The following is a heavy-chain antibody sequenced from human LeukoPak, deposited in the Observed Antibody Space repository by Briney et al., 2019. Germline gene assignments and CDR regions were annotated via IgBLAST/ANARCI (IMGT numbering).Heavy chain of an antibody. Sequence: GGSLRLSCVGSGFSFSTYDMGWVRQTPGKGLEWVSAISTTGGYTEDADSVKGRFTISRDDSQNTLFLQMHSLRAEDTAVHYCAKKPATIKFPFDIWGQGTLVTVSP. V-gene: IGHV3-23*01. CDR3: AKKPATIKFPFDI. CDR1: GFSFSTYD. CDR2: ISTTGGYT. J-gene: IGHJ4*02. D-gene: IGHD5-24*01.